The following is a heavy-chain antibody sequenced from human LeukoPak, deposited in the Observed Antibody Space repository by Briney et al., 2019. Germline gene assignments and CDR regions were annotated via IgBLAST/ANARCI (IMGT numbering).Heavy chain of an antibody. V-gene: IGHV1-2*02. CDR1: GYTFTGYY. CDR3: ARGGSSGWNPFDY. Sequence: SVKVSCKASGYTFTGYYMHWVRQAPGQGLEWMGWINPNSGGTNYAQKFQGRVTMTRETSISTAYMELSRLTSDDTAVYYCARGGSSGWNPFDYWGQGSLVTVSS. D-gene: IGHD6-19*01. CDR2: INPNSGGT. J-gene: IGHJ4*02.